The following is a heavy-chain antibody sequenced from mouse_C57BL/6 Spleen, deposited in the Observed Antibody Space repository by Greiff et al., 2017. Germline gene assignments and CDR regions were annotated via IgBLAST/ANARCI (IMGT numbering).Heavy chain of an antibody. CDR1: GYTFTTYP. CDR3: ATRGTTVVYYFDY. Sequence: QVQLQPSGAELVKPGASVKMSCKASGYTFTTYPIEWMKQNHGTSLEWIGNFHPYNDDTKYNEQFKGKATLTVEKSSSTVFLELIRLTSDDSAVFYCATRGTTVVYYFDYWGQGTTLTVSS. D-gene: IGHD1-1*01. J-gene: IGHJ2*01. V-gene: IGHV1-47*01. CDR2: FHPYNDDT.